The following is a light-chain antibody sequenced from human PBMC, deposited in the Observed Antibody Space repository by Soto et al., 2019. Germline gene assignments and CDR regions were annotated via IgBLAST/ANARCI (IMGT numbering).Light chain of an antibody. CDR3: QQYSKYPLT. CDR1: QGISSW. V-gene: IGKV1-5*03. J-gene: IGKJ4*01. Sequence: DIQMTQSPSTLSASVGDRVTITCRASQGISSWLAWYQQKPGKAPKLLIYKASSLESGVPSRFSGSGSGTEFTLTISSLQPDDFATYYCQQYSKYPLTFGGGTKVEIK. CDR2: KAS.